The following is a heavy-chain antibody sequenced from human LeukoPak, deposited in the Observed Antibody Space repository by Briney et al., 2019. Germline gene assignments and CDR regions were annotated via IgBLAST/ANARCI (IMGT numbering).Heavy chain of an antibody. D-gene: IGHD3-10*01. V-gene: IGHV1-18*01. J-gene: IGHJ6*03. CDR1: GYTFTSYG. Sequence: ASVKVSCKASGYTFTSYGISWVRQAPGQGLEWMGWISAYNGNTNYAQKFQGRVTITADESTSTAYMELSSLRSEDTAVYYCATVRTYGSGSYSYYYYYYMDVWGKGTTVTISS. CDR2: ISAYNGNT. CDR3: ATVRTYGSGSYSYYYYYYMDV.